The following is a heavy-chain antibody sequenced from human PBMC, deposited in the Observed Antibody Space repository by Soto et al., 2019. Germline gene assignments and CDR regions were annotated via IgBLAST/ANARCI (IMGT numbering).Heavy chain of an antibody. D-gene: IGHD2-15*01. CDR1: GGSFSGYY. CDR3: ARGLISRWFDP. V-gene: IGHV4-34*01. J-gene: IGHJ5*02. CDR2: INHSGST. Sequence: PSETLSLTCAVYGGSFSGYYWSWIRQPPGKGLEWIGEINHSGSTNYNPSLKSRVTISVDTSKNQFSLKLSSVTAADTAVYYCARGLISRWFDPWGQGTLVTVSS.